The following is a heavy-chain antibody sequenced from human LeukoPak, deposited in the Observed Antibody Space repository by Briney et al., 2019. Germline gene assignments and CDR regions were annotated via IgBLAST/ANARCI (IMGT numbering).Heavy chain of an antibody. Sequence: GGSLRLSCAASGFTFSSYWMHWVRQAPGKGLVWVSRIKSDGSSTTYAHSVKGRFTISRDNAKNTLYLQMNSLRAEDTAVYYCATNYYGSGPDHWGQGTLVTVSS. CDR2: IKSDGSST. CDR3: ATNYYGSGPDH. CDR1: GFTFSSYW. J-gene: IGHJ4*02. D-gene: IGHD3-10*01. V-gene: IGHV3-74*01.